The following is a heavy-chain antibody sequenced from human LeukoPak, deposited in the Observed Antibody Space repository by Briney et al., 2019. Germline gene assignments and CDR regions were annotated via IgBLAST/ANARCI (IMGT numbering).Heavy chain of an antibody. V-gene: IGHV1-46*01. D-gene: IGHD3-16*01. CDR1: GYTLSNYY. CDR2: INPSRGNT. J-gene: IGHJ4*02. CDR3: ARGGKWTDFYFDY. Sequence: GASVKVSCKASGYTLSNYYIHWVRQAPGQGLDWMGIINPSRGNTYYAQKFRGRVTMTRDTSTSTVYMELSSLRSDDTAVYYCARGGKWTDFYFDYWGQGTLVTVSS.